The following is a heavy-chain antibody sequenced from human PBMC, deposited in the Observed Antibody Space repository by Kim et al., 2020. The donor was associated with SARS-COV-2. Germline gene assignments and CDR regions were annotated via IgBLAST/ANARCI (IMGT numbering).Heavy chain of an antibody. Sequence: SETLSLTCAVSGGSISSSNWWWWVRQPPGRGLEWVGEIYHSGSTNYNPSLKRRVTISVDKSKNQFSLKLSSVTAADTAVYYCARIGGNSSSWYNWFDPWGQGTLVSVSS. CDR1: GGSISSSNW. J-gene: IGHJ5*02. CDR2: IYHSGST. V-gene: IGHV4-4*02. D-gene: IGHD6-13*01. CDR3: ARIGGNSSSWYNWFDP.